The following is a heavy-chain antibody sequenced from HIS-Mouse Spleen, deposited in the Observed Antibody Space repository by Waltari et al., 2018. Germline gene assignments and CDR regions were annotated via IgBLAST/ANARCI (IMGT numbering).Heavy chain of an antibody. CDR1: GFTFSSYG. J-gene: IGHJ4*02. Sequence: QVQLVESGGGVVQPGRSLRLSCAASGFTFSSYGMHWGRQAPGKGLECVAVISYEGSNKYYADSVKGRFTISRDNSKNTLYLQMNSLRAEDTAVYYCAKDKHHAFDYWGQGTLVTVSS. V-gene: IGHV3-30*18. CDR3: AKDKHHAFDY. CDR2: ISYEGSNK.